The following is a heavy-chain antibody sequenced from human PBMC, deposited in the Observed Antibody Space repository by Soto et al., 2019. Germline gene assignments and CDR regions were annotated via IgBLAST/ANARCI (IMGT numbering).Heavy chain of an antibody. D-gene: IGHD2-15*01. V-gene: IGHV3-30-3*01. J-gene: IGHJ1*01. CDR2: ISYDGSNK. CDR1: GFTFSSYA. Sequence: LRLSCAASGFTFSSYAMHWVRQAPGKGLEWVAVISYDGSNKYYADSVKGRFTISRDNSKNTLYLQMNSLRAEDTAVYYCARAPWGVVVAANFQHWGQGTLVTVSS. CDR3: ARAPWGVVVAANFQH.